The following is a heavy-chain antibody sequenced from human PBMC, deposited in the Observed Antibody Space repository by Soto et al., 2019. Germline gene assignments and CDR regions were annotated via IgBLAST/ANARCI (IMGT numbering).Heavy chain of an antibody. Sequence: ASVKVSCKASGYTFTGYYMHWVRQAPGQGLEWMAWINPNSGGTNYAQKFQGRVTMTRDTSISTAYMELSRLRSDDTAVYYCARDGGGSGYDSFFDYWGQGTLVTAPQ. CDR2: INPNSGGT. CDR3: ARDGGGSGYDSFFDY. CDR1: GYTFTGYY. J-gene: IGHJ4*02. D-gene: IGHD5-12*01. V-gene: IGHV1-2*02.